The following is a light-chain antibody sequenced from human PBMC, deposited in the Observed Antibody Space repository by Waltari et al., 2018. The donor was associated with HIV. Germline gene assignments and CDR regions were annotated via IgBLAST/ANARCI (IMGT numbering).Light chain of an antibody. J-gene: IGLJ2*01. V-gene: IGLV2-8*01. Sequence: QSALTQPPSASGSPGQSVTISCTGTSSDVGAYNYVSWYQHHPGKPPQPMIYEVRNRPPWVPDRFSGSKSGNTASLTVSGLQTEDEADYYCTSYAGNNNYIIFGGGTKLTVL. CDR1: SSDVGAYNY. CDR3: TSYAGNNNYII. CDR2: EVR.